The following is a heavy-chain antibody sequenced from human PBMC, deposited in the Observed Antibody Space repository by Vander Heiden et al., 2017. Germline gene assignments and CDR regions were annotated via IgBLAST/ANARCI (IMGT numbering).Heavy chain of an antibody. J-gene: IGHJ4*02. CDR3: ANTHELELRPDY. Sequence: QLQLQESGPGLVKPSETLSLTCTVSGGSISSSGHYWGWIRQPPGKGLEWIGTIYYSGSTYYNPSLKSRVTISVDTSKNHFSLKLSSVTAADTAVYYCANTHELELRPDYWGQGILVTVSS. CDR2: IYYSGST. D-gene: IGHD1-7*01. CDR1: GGSISSSGHY. V-gene: IGHV4-39*01.